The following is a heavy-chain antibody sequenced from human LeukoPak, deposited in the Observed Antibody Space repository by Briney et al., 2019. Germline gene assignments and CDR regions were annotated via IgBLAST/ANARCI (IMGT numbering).Heavy chain of an antibody. Sequence: ASVKVSCKASGYTFTSHALHWVRQAPGESLEWMAWINGATGNTEYSQKFQARVTITRDTFASTAYMELSSLRSEDAAVYYCARDSGSGSNDYWGQGTLVTVSS. CDR2: INGATGNT. V-gene: IGHV1-3*01. CDR3: ARDSGSGSNDY. J-gene: IGHJ4*02. D-gene: IGHD1-26*01. CDR1: GYTFTSHA.